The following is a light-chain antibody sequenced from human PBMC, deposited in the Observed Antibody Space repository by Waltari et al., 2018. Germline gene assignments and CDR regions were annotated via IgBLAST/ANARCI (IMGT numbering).Light chain of an antibody. V-gene: IGKV3-20*01. CDR3: QHYVRLPAT. Sequence: EIVLTQSPGTLSLSPGERATLSCRASQNIIKYLARYQTKPGQTPRLLIYHTSIRAAGIPDRFSGSGSGTDVSLFISRLEPEDFAVYYCQHYVRLPATFGQGTKVEIK. CDR1: QNIIKY. J-gene: IGKJ1*01. CDR2: HTS.